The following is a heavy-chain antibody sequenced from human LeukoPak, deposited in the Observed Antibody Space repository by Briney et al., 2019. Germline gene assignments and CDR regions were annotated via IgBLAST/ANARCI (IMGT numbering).Heavy chain of an antibody. Sequence: PGGSLRLSCVASGFIFSSDAMHWVRQAPGKGLEWISGISGSGDVTHSVDSVKGRFTISRDNSKNTLYLQLNRLRAEDTAVYYCVKGWGSGDYWGPGTLVTVSS. CDR2: ISGSGDVT. CDR3: VKGWGSGDY. V-gene: IGHV3-23*01. J-gene: IGHJ4*02. CDR1: GFIFSSDA. D-gene: IGHD7-27*01.